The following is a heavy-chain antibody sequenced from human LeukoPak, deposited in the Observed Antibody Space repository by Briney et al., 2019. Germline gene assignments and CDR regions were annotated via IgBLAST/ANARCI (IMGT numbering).Heavy chain of an antibody. D-gene: IGHD5-12*01. Sequence: GGSLRLSCAASGFTFDDYAMHWVRQAPGKGLEWVSGISWNSGSIGYADSVKGRFTISRDNAKNSLYLQMNSLRAEDTAVYYCARAPSGYDWSPLYYYYYMDVWGKGTTVTVSS. V-gene: IGHV3-9*01. J-gene: IGHJ6*03. CDR2: ISWNSGSI. CDR3: ARAPSGYDWSPLYYYYYMDV. CDR1: GFTFDDYA.